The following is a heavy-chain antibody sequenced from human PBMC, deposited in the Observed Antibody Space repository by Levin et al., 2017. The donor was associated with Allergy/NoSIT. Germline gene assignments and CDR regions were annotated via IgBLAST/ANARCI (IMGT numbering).Heavy chain of an antibody. V-gene: IGHV3-33*01. Sequence: GESLKISCAASGFTFSSYGMHWVRQAPGKGLEWVAVIWYDGSNKYYADSVKGRFTISRDNSKNTLYLQMNSLRAEDTAVYYCARGESGYSGYDSPLEFDYWGQGTLVTVSS. CDR1: GFTFSSYG. J-gene: IGHJ4*02. CDR3: ARGESGYSGYDSPLEFDY. CDR2: IWYDGSNK. D-gene: IGHD5-12*01.